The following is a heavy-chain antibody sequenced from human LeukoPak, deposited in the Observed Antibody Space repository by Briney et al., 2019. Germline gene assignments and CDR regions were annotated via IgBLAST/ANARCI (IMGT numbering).Heavy chain of an antibody. V-gene: IGHV3-30*18. CDR1: GFTFSTYG. CDR2: ISSDGSDK. CDR3: AKERLGATTHNPDY. D-gene: IGHD1-26*01. Sequence: PGGSLRLSCAASGFTFSTYGMHWVRQAPGKGLEWVAVISSDGSDKYYTDSVKGRFTISRDNSKNTLYLQMSSLRADDTALYYCAKERLGATTHNPDYWGQGTLVTVSS. J-gene: IGHJ4*02.